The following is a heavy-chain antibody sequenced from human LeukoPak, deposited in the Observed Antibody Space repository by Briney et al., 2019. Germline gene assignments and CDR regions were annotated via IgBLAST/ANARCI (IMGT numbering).Heavy chain of an antibody. J-gene: IGHJ6*04. CDR2: ISSSGSTI. V-gene: IGHV3-48*03. CDR1: GFTFSSYE. CDR3: AELGMIGGV. Sequence: GGSLRLSCAASGFTFSSYEMNWVRPAPGKGLEWVSYISSSGSTIYYADSVKGRFTISRDNAKNSLYLQMNSLRAEDTAVYYCAELGMIGGVWGKGTTVTISS. D-gene: IGHD3-10*02.